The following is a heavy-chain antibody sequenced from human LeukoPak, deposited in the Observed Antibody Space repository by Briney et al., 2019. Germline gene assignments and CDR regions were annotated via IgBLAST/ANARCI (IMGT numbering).Heavy chain of an antibody. D-gene: IGHD3-22*01. CDR1: GYTFTGYF. CDR2: VNPNSGGT. J-gene: IGHJ4*02. Sequence: ASVKVSCKASGYTFTGYFMHWVRQAPGQGLEWVGWVNPNSGGTYYAQKFQGRVTMTRDTSISTAYMELRSLRPDDTAVYYCARVSGRLSFYDSSGYPDYWGQGTLVTVSS. V-gene: IGHV1-2*02. CDR3: ARVSGRLSFYDSSGYPDY.